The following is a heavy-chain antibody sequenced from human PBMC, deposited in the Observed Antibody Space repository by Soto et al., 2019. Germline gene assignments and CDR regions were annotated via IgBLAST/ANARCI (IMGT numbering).Heavy chain of an antibody. J-gene: IGHJ4*02. D-gene: IGHD1-1*01. Sequence: QVQLVQSGAEGRKPGASVKVSCKASGYTFSDYYIHWVRQAPGQGLEWMGWINPNSGGTKYAPKFQGGVTMTRETSITTAYMELSRLRSGDTAVYYCAREPATAKPEGVDFWGQGTLVTVSS. CDR1: GYTFSDYY. V-gene: IGHV1-2*02. CDR2: INPNSGGT. CDR3: AREPATAKPEGVDF.